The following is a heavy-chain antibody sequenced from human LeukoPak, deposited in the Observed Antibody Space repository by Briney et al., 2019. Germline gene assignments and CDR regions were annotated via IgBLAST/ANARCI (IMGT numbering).Heavy chain of an antibody. V-gene: IGHV3-23*01. CDR2: ISGSGGST. D-gene: IGHD6-13*01. CDR3: ARASSWYRVVYFDY. Sequence: GGSLRLSCAASGFTFSSYAMSWVRQAPGKGLEWVSAISGSGGSTYYADSVKGRFTISRDNSKNTLYLQMNSLRAEDTAVYYCARASSWYRVVYFDYWGQGTLVTVSS. J-gene: IGHJ4*02. CDR1: GFTFSSYA.